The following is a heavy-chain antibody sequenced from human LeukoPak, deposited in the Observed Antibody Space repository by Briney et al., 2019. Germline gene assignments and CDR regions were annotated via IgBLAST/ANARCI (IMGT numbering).Heavy chain of an antibody. CDR3: ARQNNFDFWSGFFDY. CDR2: IHYVGST. V-gene: IGHV4-39*01. J-gene: IGHJ4*02. CDR1: GGSFSNYNYY. Sequence: SETLSLTCTVSGGSFSNYNYYWGWIRQSPGRGLEWIGSIHYVGSTYYDPSLKSRVTISVDTSKNQFSLNLSSVTAADTAVYYCARQNNFDFWSGFFDYWGLGALVTVSS. D-gene: IGHD3-3*01.